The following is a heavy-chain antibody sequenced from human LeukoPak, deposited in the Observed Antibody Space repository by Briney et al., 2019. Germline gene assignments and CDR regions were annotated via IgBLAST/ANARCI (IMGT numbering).Heavy chain of an antibody. Sequence: PGGSLRLSCAASGFIFDFYAMSWVRQAPGKGLEWVSAISGSGGSTYYADSVKGRFTVSRDNSKNTLYLQMNSLRAEDTAVYYCAKASGYSSGYDAFDIWGQGTMVTVSS. CDR3: AKASGYSSGYDAFDI. CDR2: ISGSGGST. CDR1: GFIFDFYA. D-gene: IGHD6-19*01. J-gene: IGHJ3*02. V-gene: IGHV3-23*01.